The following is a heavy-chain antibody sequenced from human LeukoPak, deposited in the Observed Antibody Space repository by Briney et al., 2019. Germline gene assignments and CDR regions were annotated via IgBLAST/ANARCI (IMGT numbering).Heavy chain of an antibody. J-gene: IGHJ4*02. Sequence: ASVKVSCKASGYTFSVYGITWVRQAPGQGLEWMGWISPYNGNTSYAQKLQGRVTMTTDTSTSTAYMELKSLRSDDTAVYYCARDGGSGLIDYWGQGTLVTVSS. CDR3: ARDGGSGLIDY. D-gene: IGHD3-3*01. CDR2: ISPYNGNT. V-gene: IGHV1-18*01. CDR1: GYTFSVYG.